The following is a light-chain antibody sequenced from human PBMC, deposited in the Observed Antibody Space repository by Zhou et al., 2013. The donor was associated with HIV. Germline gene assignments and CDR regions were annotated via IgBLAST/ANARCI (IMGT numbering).Light chain of an antibody. CDR1: QSISSW. Sequence: DIQMTQSPSTLSASVGDRVTITCRASQSISSWLAWYQQKPGKAPKLLIYGASSLHSGVPSRLSGSGSGTDFTLTISSLQPEDFATYYCQQSYSTPGFGQGTEAGGSN. CDR3: QQSYSTPG. V-gene: IGKV1-39*01. J-gene: IGKJ2*03. CDR2: GAS.